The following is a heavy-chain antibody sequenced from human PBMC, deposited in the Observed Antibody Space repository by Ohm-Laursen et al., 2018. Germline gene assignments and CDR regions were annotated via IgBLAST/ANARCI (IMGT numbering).Heavy chain of an antibody. Sequence: SLRLSCAASGFTFSSYDMHWVRQATGKGLEWVSAIGTAGDTYYPGSVKGRFTISRENAKNSLYLQMNSLRAGDTAVYYCARGRNGDYYDYWGQGTLVTVSS. J-gene: IGHJ4*02. V-gene: IGHV3-13*01. CDR3: ARGRNGDYYDY. D-gene: IGHD4-17*01. CDR1: GFTFSSYD. CDR2: IGTAGDT.